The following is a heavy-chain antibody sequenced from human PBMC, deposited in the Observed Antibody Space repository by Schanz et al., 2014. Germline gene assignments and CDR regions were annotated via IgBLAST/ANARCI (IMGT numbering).Heavy chain of an antibody. CDR3: ARDRRNADLDY. CDR1: GFTFSSYA. D-gene: IGHD1-1*01. Sequence: EVQLLESGGGLVQPGGSLRLSCAASGFTFSSYAMTWVRQAPGMGLEWVSGISGSGASTYYADSVKGRFTISRDNSNKTVDLQMNSLRAEDTALYYCARDRRNADLDYWGQGTLVTVSS. CDR2: ISGSGAST. J-gene: IGHJ4*02. V-gene: IGHV3-23*01.